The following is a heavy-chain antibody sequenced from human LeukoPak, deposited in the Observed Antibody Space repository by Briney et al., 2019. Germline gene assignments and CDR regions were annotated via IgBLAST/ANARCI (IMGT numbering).Heavy chain of an antibody. CDR3: ARGSLAHSSGWYGIDY. D-gene: IGHD6-19*01. V-gene: IGHV4-59*12. CDR1: GGSISSYY. J-gene: IGHJ4*02. Sequence: SETLSLTCTVSGGSISSYYWSWIRRPPGKGLEWIGYIYYSGSTNYNPSLKSRVTISVDTSKNQFSLKLSSVTAADTAVYYCARGSLAHSSGWYGIDYWGQGTLVTVSS. CDR2: IYYSGST.